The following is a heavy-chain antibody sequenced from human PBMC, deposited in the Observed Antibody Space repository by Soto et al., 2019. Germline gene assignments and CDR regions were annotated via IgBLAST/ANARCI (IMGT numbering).Heavy chain of an antibody. J-gene: IGHJ4*02. D-gene: IGHD3-22*01. CDR2: IYPGDSDT. Sequence: GESLKISCQGSGYSFTTYWIAWVRQMPGKGLEWMGIIYPGDSDTRYSPSFQGQVTISADKSISTAYLQWSSLKASDTAIYYCARHDRDGGYSSGYYALDHWGQGTLVTVSS. CDR1: GYSFTTYW. CDR3: ARHDRDGGYSSGYYALDH. V-gene: IGHV5-51*01.